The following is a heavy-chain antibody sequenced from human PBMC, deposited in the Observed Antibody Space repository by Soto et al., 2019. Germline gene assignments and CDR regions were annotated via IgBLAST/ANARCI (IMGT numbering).Heavy chain of an antibody. CDR3: ARRWGRNFDF. J-gene: IGHJ4*02. V-gene: IGHV1-3*04. CDR1: GYTFNSQA. CDR2: INTGNGNT. Sequence: ASVKVSCKASGYTFNSQAIHCVRQAPGQRLEWMGWINTGNGNTKYSQKFQGRFTITRDTSASTAYMELSSLRSEDTALYFCARRWGRNFDFWGQGTLVTVSS. D-gene: IGHD7-27*01.